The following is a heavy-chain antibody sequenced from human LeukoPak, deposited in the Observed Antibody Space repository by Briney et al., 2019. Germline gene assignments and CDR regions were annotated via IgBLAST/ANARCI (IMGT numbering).Heavy chain of an antibody. Sequence: PSQTLSLTCAVSGGPISSGGYSWSWIRQPPGKGLEWIGYIYHSGSTYYNPSLKSRVTISVDRSKNQFSLKLSSVTAADTAVYYCARESGFGELGAFDIWGQGTMVTVSS. J-gene: IGHJ3*02. V-gene: IGHV4-30-2*01. CDR2: IYHSGST. CDR3: ARESGFGELGAFDI. CDR1: GGPISSGGYS. D-gene: IGHD3-10*01.